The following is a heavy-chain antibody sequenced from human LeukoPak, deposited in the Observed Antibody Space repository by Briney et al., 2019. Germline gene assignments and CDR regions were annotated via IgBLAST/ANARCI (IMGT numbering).Heavy chain of an antibody. CDR3: ARDRDSSGLRDFDL. Sequence: PSETLSLTCTVSGGSINSYYWSWIRQPPGKGLEWIGYIYYSGNTNYNPSLKSRVSILIDTSKNQLSLQLSSVTAADTAVYYCARDRDSSGLRDFDLWGRGTLVTVSA. CDR1: GGSINSYY. D-gene: IGHD3-22*01. J-gene: IGHJ2*01. V-gene: IGHV4-59*01. CDR2: IYYSGNT.